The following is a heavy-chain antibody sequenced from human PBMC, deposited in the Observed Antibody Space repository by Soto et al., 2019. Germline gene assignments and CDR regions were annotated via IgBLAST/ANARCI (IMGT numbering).Heavy chain of an antibody. Sequence: QMQLVESGPEVKKPGTSVKVSCKAFGFTFTSSAVQWVRQARGQRLEWIGWIVVGSGNTNYAQKFQERVTITRDMSTSTAFMGLSSLGSEDTAVYYCAAGALVLEVRGVIPPDGMDVWGQGTTVTVSS. D-gene: IGHD3-10*01. J-gene: IGHJ6*02. CDR3: AAGALVLEVRGVIPPDGMDV. V-gene: IGHV1-58*01. CDR1: GFTFTSSA. CDR2: IVVGSGNT.